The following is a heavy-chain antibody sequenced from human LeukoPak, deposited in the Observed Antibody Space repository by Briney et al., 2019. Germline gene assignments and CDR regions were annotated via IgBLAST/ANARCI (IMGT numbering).Heavy chain of an antibody. V-gene: IGHV3-7*01. CDR3: AREGSSCELDS. Sequence: PGGSLRLSCAASGFSFRNAWMSWVRQAPGKGLEWVANIKQDGSEKYYVDSVKGQFTISRDNAKNSLYLQMNSLRAEDTAVYYCAREGSSCELDSWGQGTLVTVSS. D-gene: IGHD6-13*01. CDR1: GFSFRNAW. CDR2: IKQDGSEK. J-gene: IGHJ4*02.